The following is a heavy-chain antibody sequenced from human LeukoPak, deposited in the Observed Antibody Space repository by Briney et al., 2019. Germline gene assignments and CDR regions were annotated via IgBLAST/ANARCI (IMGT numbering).Heavy chain of an antibody. CDR3: ARVGGAKYCSGGSCYFPHFHY. Sequence: GASVKVSCKASGYTFTSYGISWVRQAPGQGLEWMGWISAYNGNTNYAQKLQGRVTMTTDTSTSTAYMELRSLRSDDTAVYYCARVGGAKYCSGGSCYFPHFHYWGQGTLVTVSS. J-gene: IGHJ4*02. CDR1: GYTFTSYG. CDR2: ISAYNGNT. D-gene: IGHD2-15*01. V-gene: IGHV1-18*04.